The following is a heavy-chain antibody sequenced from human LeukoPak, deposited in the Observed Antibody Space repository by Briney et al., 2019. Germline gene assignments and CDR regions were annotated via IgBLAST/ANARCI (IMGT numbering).Heavy chain of an antibody. V-gene: IGHV3-7*01. CDR3: ATYTHWVAGDV. Sequence: GGSRRLSWAASGFPFIDSWMRWVRPAPGKGVGWVANMNQDGSAKGYVDSVKGRFTISRDNARNSLYLQMSSLRPEDTAVYYCATYTHWVAGDVWGQGTTVTVSS. CDR2: MNQDGSAK. J-gene: IGHJ6*02. CDR1: GFPFIDSW. D-gene: IGHD3-16*01.